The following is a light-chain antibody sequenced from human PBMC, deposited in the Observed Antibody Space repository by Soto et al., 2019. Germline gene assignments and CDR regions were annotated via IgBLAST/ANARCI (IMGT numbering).Light chain of an antibody. Sequence: EIVLTQSPGTLSVSPGERGTLSCRASQSVNSNLAWYQQKPGQAPRLLIDGASTRATGIPARFSGSGSGTEFTLTISSLQSEDFAVYYCQQYNNWPYTFGQGTKVDIK. CDR2: GAS. J-gene: IGKJ2*01. V-gene: IGKV3D-15*01. CDR3: QQYNNWPYT. CDR1: QSVNSN.